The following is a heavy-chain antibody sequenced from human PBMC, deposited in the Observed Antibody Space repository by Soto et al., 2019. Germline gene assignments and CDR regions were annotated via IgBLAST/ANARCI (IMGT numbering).Heavy chain of an antibody. CDR3: PWLGPRPSGAYFYN. D-gene: IGHD6-25*01. J-gene: IGHJ4*02. CDR2: IRSKGNSYAT. V-gene: IGHV3-73*01. Sequence: PGGAPRHPQGGSGFTLSGSAMHLVRAASGKGLGWVCRIRSKGNSYATAYAESGKGRITISSDDSKNTADLQMNSLKPGDTAVYYCPWLGPRPSGAYFYNWGQGIVVIVAS. CDR1: GFTLSGSA.